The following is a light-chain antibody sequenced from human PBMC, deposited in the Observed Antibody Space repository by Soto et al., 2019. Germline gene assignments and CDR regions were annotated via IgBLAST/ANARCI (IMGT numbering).Light chain of an antibody. V-gene: IGLV1-51*01. J-gene: IGLJ3*02. CDR1: TSNIGNNY. CDR2: DTD. CDR3: AAWDSGLSAVV. Sequence: QLVLTQPPSVSAAPGQKVAISCSGSTSNIGNNYVSWYQQLPEKAPKLLIYDTDKRPSGIPDRFSGSKSGTSATLGITGLQTGDEAEYYCAAWDSGLSAVVFGGGTKLTVL.